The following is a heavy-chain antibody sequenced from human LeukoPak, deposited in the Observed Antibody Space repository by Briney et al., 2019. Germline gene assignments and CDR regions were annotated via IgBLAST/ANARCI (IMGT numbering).Heavy chain of an antibody. CDR2: ISSSGSAI. CDR3: AIKGGFDD. Sequence: PGGSLRLSCAASGFSFSSYEMNWVRQAPGKGLEWVSYISSSGSAIFYADSVKGRFTISRDNAKNSLFLQMSSLRAEDTAFYYCAIKGGFDDWGQGTLVTVSS. D-gene: IGHD2-15*01. V-gene: IGHV3-48*03. J-gene: IGHJ4*02. CDR1: GFSFSSYE.